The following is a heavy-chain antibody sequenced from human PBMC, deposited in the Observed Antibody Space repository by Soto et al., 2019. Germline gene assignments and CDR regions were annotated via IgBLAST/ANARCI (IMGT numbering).Heavy chain of an antibody. D-gene: IGHD3-22*01. V-gene: IGHV3-48*02. J-gene: IGHJ4*02. Sequence: GGSLRLSCAASGFTFSSYSMNWVRQAPGKGLEWVSYISSSGSTIYYADSVKGRFTISRDNAKNSLYLQMNSLRDEDTAVYYCARGNPITMIVVVAPDFDYWGQGTLVTV. CDR2: ISSSGSTI. CDR1: GFTFSSYS. CDR3: ARGNPITMIVVVAPDFDY.